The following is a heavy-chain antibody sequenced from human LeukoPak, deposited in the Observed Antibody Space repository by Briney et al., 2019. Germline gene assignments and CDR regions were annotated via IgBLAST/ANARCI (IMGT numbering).Heavy chain of an antibody. D-gene: IGHD2-2*01. J-gene: IGHJ4*02. V-gene: IGHV5-51*01. Sequence: GESLKISCKGSGYSFTSYWIGWVRQMPGKGLEWMGIIYPGDSDTRYSPSFQGQVTIPADKSISTAYLQWSSLKASDTAMYYCARSGGYCSSTSCSFDYWGQGTLVTVSS. CDR3: ARSGGYCSSTSCSFDY. CDR2: IYPGDSDT. CDR1: GYSFTSYW.